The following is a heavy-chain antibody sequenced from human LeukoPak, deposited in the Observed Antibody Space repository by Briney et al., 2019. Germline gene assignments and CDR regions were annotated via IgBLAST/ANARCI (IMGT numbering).Heavy chain of an antibody. D-gene: IGHD2-2*01. CDR2: IHSSGIT. V-gene: IGHV4-4*07. Sequence: SETLSLTCTVSGASISGYYWTWIRQPAGKGLEWIGRIHSSGITNYNPSPKSRVTMSIDTSKNQFSLKVTSVIAADTAVYYCARDDADPSGQFKAFDPWGQGTLVTVSS. CDR3: ARDDADPSGQFKAFDP. CDR1: GASISGYY. J-gene: IGHJ5*02.